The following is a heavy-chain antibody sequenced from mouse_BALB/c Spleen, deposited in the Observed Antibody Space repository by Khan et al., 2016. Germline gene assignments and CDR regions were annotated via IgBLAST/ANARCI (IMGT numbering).Heavy chain of an antibody. CDR3: ARSYYDSWFVY. Sequence: VQLQQSGAELVKPGASVKLSCTASGFNIKDTYMHWMIQRPEQGLEWIGRIDPANDNTKYDPKVQGKATITADTSSNTAYLQLSSLTSEDTAVYYCARSYYDSWFVYWGQGTLVTVSA. CDR2: IDPANDNT. V-gene: IGHV14-3*02. J-gene: IGHJ3*01. D-gene: IGHD2-4*01. CDR1: GFNIKDTY.